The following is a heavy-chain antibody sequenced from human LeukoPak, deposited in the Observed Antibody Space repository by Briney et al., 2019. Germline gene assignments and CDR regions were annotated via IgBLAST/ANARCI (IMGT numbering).Heavy chain of an antibody. J-gene: IGHJ4*02. CDR1: GYTFTSYY. D-gene: IGHD2-15*01. CDR2: INPSGGST. CDR3: ARELPPTYYFDY. Sequence: VASVKVSCKASGYTFTSYYMHWVRQAPGQGLEWMGIINPSGGSTSYAQKFQGRVTMTRDTSTSTVYMELSSPRSEDTAVYYCARELPPTYYFDYWGQGTLVTVSS. V-gene: IGHV1-46*01.